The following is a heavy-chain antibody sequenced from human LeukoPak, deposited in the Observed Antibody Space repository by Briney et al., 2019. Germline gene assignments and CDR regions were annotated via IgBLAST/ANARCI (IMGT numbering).Heavy chain of an antibody. CDR1: GYTFTSYD. V-gene: IGHV1-8*01. Sequence: ASVKVSCKASGYTFTSYDINWVRQATGQGLEWMGWMNPNSGNTGYAQEFQGRVTITRDTSASTAYMELSSLRSEDMAVYYCARGYDILTGYYNAGVYYFDYWGQGTLVTVSS. J-gene: IGHJ4*02. D-gene: IGHD3-9*01. CDR3: ARGYDILTGYYNAGVYYFDY. CDR2: MNPNSGNT.